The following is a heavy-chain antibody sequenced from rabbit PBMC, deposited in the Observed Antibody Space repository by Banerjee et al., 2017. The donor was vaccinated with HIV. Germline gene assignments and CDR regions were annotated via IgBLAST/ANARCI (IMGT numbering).Heavy chain of an antibody. CDR3: ARRGSDWGDDL. J-gene: IGHJ4*01. V-gene: IGHV1S45*01. D-gene: IGHD4-1*01. CDR2: INTGSGNT. CDR1: GIDFSNYYI. Sequence: QQQLEESGGGLVKPGGTLTLTCKASGIDFSNYYIMSWVRQAPGKGLEWIGYINTGSGNTVYASWAKGRFTISKTSSTTVTLQMTSLTAADTATYCCARRGSDWGDDLWGPGTLVTVS.